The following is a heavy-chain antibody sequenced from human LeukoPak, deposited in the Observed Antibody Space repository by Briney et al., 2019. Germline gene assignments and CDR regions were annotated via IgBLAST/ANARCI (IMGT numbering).Heavy chain of an antibody. V-gene: IGHV5-51*01. CDR1: GYTFTSYW. Sequence: GESLKISCQGSGYTFTSYWIAWVRQMPGKGLEWMGIIYPGDSDTRYRPSFQGQVTISADKSISTAYLQWSSLKASDTAMYHCARPSAVAGVRAFDIWGQGTMVTVSS. CDR3: ARPSAVAGVRAFDI. J-gene: IGHJ3*02. CDR2: IYPGDSDT. D-gene: IGHD6-19*01.